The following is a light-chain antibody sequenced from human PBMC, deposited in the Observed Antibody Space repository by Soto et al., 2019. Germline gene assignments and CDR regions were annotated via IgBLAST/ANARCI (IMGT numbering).Light chain of an antibody. J-gene: IGLJ3*02. CDR1: TYDVGGYNY. CDR2: DIS. Sequence: QSVLTQPATVSGSPGQSITIPCTGTTYDVGGYNYVSWYQQHPGKAPKLLIYDISNRPSGVSNRFSGSKSGNTASLTISGLQAEDEADYYCSSYTSNVRVVLFGGGTKLTVL. CDR3: SSYTSNVRVVL. V-gene: IGLV2-14*01.